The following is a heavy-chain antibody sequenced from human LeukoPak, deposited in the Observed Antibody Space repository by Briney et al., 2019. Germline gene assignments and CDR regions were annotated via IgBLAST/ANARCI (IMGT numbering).Heavy chain of an antibody. J-gene: IGHJ4*02. V-gene: IGHV1-69*05. Sequence: VASVKVSCKASGGTFSSYAISWVRQAPGQGLEWMGGIIPIFGTANYAQKFQGRVTITTDESTSTAYMELSSLRSEDTAVYYCARIAAYSSGWYSGYYFDYWGQGTLVTVSS. D-gene: IGHD6-19*01. CDR1: GGTFSSYA. CDR3: ARIAAYSSGWYSGYYFDY. CDR2: IIPIFGTA.